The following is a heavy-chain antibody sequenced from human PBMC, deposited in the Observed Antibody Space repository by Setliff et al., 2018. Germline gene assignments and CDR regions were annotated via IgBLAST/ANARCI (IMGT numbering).Heavy chain of an antibody. V-gene: IGHV4-34*01. CDR2: INHSGST. Sequence: PSETLSLTCAVYGGSFSGYYWSWIRQPPGKGLEWIGEINHSGSTNYNPSLKSRVTISVDTSKSQFSLKLSSVTAADTALYYCTVYNTGSSKDHYWGQGTLVTVSS. J-gene: IGHJ4*02. CDR1: GGSFSGYY. CDR3: TVYNTGSSKDHY. D-gene: IGHD2-8*02.